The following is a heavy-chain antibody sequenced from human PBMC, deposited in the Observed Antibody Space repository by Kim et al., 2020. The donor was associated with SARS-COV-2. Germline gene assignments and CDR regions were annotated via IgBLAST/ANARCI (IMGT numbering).Heavy chain of an antibody. J-gene: IGHJ3*01. CDR2: T. V-gene: IGHV1-2*02. Sequence: TKLAGRFQGRVTMPRDTSISTVYMELSRLKSDETAVYYCARGANTLSAFDLWGQGTMVTVSS. CDR3: ARGANTLSAFDL.